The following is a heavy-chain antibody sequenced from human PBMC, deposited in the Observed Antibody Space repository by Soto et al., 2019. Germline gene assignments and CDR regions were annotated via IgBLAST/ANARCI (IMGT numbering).Heavy chain of an antibody. CDR3: ATAIIMGGESCWYDY. V-gene: IGHV3-9*01. CDR1: GFIFDDYA. D-gene: IGHD6-13*01. Sequence: PRGSLILSCAASGFIFDDYAMHWVLQAPGKGLEWVSGISWNSGSIGYADSVKGRFTISRDNAKNSLYLQMNSLRAEDTALYYCATAIIMGGESCWYDYWGQGTLVT. J-gene: IGHJ4*02. CDR2: ISWNSGSI.